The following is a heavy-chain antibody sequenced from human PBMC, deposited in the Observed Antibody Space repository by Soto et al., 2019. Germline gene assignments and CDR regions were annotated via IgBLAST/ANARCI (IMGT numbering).Heavy chain of an antibody. CDR3: ARDREIFAY. CDR2: ISTYNGNT. J-gene: IGHJ4*02. CDR1: GYTFTSYV. Sequence: ASVKASCKASGYTFTSYVISWVRHAPGQGLEWMGWISTYNGNTKYAQKLQGRVTMTTDTSTSTAYMELRSLRSDDTAVYYCARDREIFAYWAKGTLVTLSS. V-gene: IGHV1-18*01.